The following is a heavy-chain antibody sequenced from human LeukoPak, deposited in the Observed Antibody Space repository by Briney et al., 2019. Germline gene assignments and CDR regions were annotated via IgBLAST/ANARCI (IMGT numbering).Heavy chain of an antibody. CDR1: GFPFSAYW. CDR3: SRSLDY. Sequence: GGSLRLSCAASGFPFSAYWMDWVRQAPGKGMEWVANIKEDGSQQHYADSVKGRFTISRDNAKNSLYLQMNSLRVEDTAIYYCSRSLDYLGQGALLTVSS. CDR2: IKEDGSQQ. V-gene: IGHV3-7*01. J-gene: IGHJ4*02.